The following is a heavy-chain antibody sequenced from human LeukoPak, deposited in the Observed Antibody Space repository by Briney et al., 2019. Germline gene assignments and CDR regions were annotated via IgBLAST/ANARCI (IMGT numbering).Heavy chain of an antibody. CDR3: ARVSRDFEPENAFDI. CDR1: GGSISSGDYY. V-gene: IGHV4-30-4*08. J-gene: IGHJ3*02. D-gene: IGHD1-14*01. CDR2: IYYSGST. Sequence: SETLSLTCTVSGGSISSGDYYWSWIRQPPGKGLEWIGYIYYSGSTHYNPSLKSRVTISVDTSKNQFSLKLSSVTAADTAVYYCARVSRDFEPENAFDIWGQGTMVTVSS.